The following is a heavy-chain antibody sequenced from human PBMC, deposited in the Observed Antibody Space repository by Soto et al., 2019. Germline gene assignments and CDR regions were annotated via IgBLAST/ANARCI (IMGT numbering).Heavy chain of an antibody. CDR2: INPSGGST. CDR1: GYTFTSYY. D-gene: IGHD3-16*01. Sequence: ASVKVSCKASGYTFTSYYMHWVRQAPGQGLEWMGIINPSGGSTSYAQKFQGRVTMTRDTSTSTVYMELSSLRSEDTAVYYCARGVYDYVWGSYWDYWGQGTLVTVSS. CDR3: ARGVYDYVWGSYWDY. V-gene: IGHV1-46*01. J-gene: IGHJ4*02.